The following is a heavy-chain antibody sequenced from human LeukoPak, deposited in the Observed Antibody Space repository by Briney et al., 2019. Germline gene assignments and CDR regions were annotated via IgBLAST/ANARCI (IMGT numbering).Heavy chain of an antibody. Sequence: PSETLSLTCAVYGGSFSGHYWSWIRQPPGKGLEWIGEINHSGSTNYNPSLKSRVTISVDTSKNQFSLKLSSVTAADTAVYYCARGSAVVVTAIDYYYGMDVWGQGTTVTVSS. D-gene: IGHD2-21*02. CDR3: ARGSAVVVTAIDYYYGMDV. CDR2: INHSGST. CDR1: GGSFSGHY. J-gene: IGHJ6*02. V-gene: IGHV4-34*01.